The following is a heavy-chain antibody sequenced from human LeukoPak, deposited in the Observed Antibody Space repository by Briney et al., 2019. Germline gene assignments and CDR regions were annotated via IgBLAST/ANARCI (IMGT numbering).Heavy chain of an antibody. CDR2: IIPIFGTA. V-gene: IGHV1-69*13. J-gene: IGHJ4*02. D-gene: IGHD6-19*01. CDR3: ARREQWLVGDDY. Sequence: GASVKVSCKASGGTFSSYAISWVRQAPGQGLEWMGGIIPIFGTANYAQKFQGRVTITADESTSTAYMELSSLRSEDTAVYYCARREQWLVGDDYWGQGTLVTVSS. CDR1: GGTFSSYA.